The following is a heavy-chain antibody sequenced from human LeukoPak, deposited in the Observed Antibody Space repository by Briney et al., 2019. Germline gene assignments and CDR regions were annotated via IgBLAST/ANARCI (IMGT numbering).Heavy chain of an antibody. Sequence: ASVKVSCKASGYTFTNYGLSWVRQAPGQGLEWMGWISAYNGNTNYAQKFQGRVTMTTDTSTTTAYMERRSLRAVDTAVYYCSREIYGRFDYWGQGALVTVSS. D-gene: IGHD4-17*01. V-gene: IGHV1-18*01. CDR2: ISAYNGNT. J-gene: IGHJ4*02. CDR1: GYTFTNYG. CDR3: SREIYGRFDY.